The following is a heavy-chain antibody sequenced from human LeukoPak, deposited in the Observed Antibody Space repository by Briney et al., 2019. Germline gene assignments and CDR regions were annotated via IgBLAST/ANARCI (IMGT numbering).Heavy chain of an antibody. CDR3: ARDLKLWFNWFDP. Sequence: ASVKVSCKASGGTFSSYAISWVRQAPGQGLEWMGGIIPIFGTANYAQKFQGRVTITTDESTSTAYMELSSLRSEDTAVYYCARDLKLWFNWFDPWGQGTLVTVSS. CDR2: IIPIFGTA. CDR1: GGTFSSYA. V-gene: IGHV1-69*05. J-gene: IGHJ5*02. D-gene: IGHD5-18*01.